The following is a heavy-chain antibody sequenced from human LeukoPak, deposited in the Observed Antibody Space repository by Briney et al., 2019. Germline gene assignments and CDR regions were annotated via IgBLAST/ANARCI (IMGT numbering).Heavy chain of an antibody. CDR3: ARDQAPWDFWSGYRLDY. V-gene: IGHV1-69*13. CDR1: GGTFSSYA. J-gene: IGHJ4*02. Sequence: SVKVSCKASGGTFSSYAISWVRQAPGQGLEWMGGIIPIFGTANCAQKFQGRVTITADESTSTAYMELSSLRSEDTAVYYCARDQAPWDFWSGYRLDYWGQGTLVTVSS. CDR2: IIPIFGTA. D-gene: IGHD3-3*01.